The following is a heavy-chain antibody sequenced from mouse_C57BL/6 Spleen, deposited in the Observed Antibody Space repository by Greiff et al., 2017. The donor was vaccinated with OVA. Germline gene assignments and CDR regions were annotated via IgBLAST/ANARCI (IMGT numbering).Heavy chain of an antibody. D-gene: IGHD2-4*01. V-gene: IGHV14-4*01. CDR2: IDPENGDT. CDR3: TTWNYDYDGDYYAMDY. CDR1: GFTIKDDY. Sequence: VQLQQSGAELVRPGASVKLSCTASGFTIKDDYMHWVKQRPEQGLEWIGWIDPENGDTEYASKFQGKATITADTSSNTAYLQLSSLTSEDTAVYYCTTWNYDYDGDYYAMDYWGQGTSVTVSS. J-gene: IGHJ4*01.